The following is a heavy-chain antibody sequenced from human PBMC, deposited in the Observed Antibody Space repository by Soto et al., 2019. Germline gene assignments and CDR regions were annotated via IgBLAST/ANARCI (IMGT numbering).Heavy chain of an antibody. J-gene: IGHJ4*02. CDR2: IYWDDDK. V-gene: IGHV2-5*02. CDR3: ARCSGGSCYDY. CDR1: GFSLSTSGVG. Sequence: QITLKESGPTLVKPTQTLTLTCTFSGFSLSTSGVGVGWIRQPPGKALEWLALIYWDDDKRYSPSLKSRLTITTDTSKNQVVLTLTNTHPVDTATYYCARCSGGSCYDYWGQGTLVTVSS. D-gene: IGHD2-15*01.